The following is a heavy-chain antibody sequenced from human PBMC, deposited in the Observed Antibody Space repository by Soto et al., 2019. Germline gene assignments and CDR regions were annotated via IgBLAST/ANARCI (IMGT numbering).Heavy chain of an antibody. CDR2: INHSGST. V-gene: IGHV4-34*01. J-gene: IGHJ6*02. CDR3: ARGAILGSFSSSWYERDYYYYGMDV. CDR1: GGSFSGYY. Sequence: SETLSLTCAVYGGSFSGYYWSWIRQPPGKGLEWIGEINHSGSTNYNPSLKSRVTISVDTSKNQFSLKLSSVTAADTAVYYCARGAILGSFSSSWYERDYYYYGMDVWGQGTTVTVSS. D-gene: IGHD6-13*01.